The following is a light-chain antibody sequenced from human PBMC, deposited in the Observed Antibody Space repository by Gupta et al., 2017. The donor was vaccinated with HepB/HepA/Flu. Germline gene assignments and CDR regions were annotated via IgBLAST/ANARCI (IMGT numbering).Light chain of an antibody. CDR1: SGHSSYI. V-gene: IGLV4-60*03. Sequence: QPLLTQSSSASSSLGSSVKLTCTLSSGHSSYIIAWHQQQPGKAPRYLMKVEDSGSYNEGRGVSYGSTCASSAAVTNTRIHKVEADDYYYYSWETRDSNVVFGRGTKLTVL. CDR2: VEDSGSY. J-gene: IGLJ2*01. CDR3: ETRDSNVV.